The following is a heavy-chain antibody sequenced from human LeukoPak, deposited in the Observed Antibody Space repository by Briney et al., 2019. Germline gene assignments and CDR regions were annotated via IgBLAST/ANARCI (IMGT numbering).Heavy chain of an antibody. CDR3: ATSGWYQGIDY. Sequence: GGSLRLSCAASGFTFSSYSMSWVRQAPGKGLEWVSVIYSGGSTYYADSVKGRFTISRDNSKNTLYLQMNSLRAEDTAVYYCATSGWYQGIDYWGQGTLVTVSS. V-gene: IGHV3-53*01. D-gene: IGHD6-19*01. CDR2: IYSGGST. CDR1: GFTFSSYS. J-gene: IGHJ4*02.